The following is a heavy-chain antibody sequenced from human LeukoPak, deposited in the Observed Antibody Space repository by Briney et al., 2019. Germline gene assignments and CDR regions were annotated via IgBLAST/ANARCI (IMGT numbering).Heavy chain of an antibody. CDR3: ATDRDNSDWQKRFDS. CDR1: GFTFSTYW. Sequence: GGSLRLSCAASGFTFSTYWMNWYRQAPGKGLEWVGNINQDASEINYVDSVRGRFTISRDNAKNSLHLQMNSLRAKDTAVYYCATDRDNSDWQKRFDSWGQGTLVTVSS. D-gene: IGHD2-21*02. J-gene: IGHJ4*02. V-gene: IGHV3-7*01. CDR2: INQDASEI.